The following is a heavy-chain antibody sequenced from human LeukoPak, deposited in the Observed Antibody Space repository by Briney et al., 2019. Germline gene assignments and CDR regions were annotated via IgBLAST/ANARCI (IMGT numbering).Heavy chain of an antibody. V-gene: IGHV3-66*01. CDR2: FYSGGST. J-gene: IGHJ4*02. CDR3: ARGRGYSGYDESYPFDY. Sequence: GESLRLSCAASGFAVSSNYMNWVRQAPGKGLEWLSVFYSGGSTDYADSVKGRFTMSRDNSKNTLYFQMNSLRAEDTAVYYCARGRGYSGYDESYPFDYWGQGTLVTVSS. CDR1: GFAVSSNY. D-gene: IGHD5-12*01.